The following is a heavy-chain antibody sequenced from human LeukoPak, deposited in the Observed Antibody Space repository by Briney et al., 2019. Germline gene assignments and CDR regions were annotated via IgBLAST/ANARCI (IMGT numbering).Heavy chain of an antibody. CDR1: GFTFSSYA. J-gene: IGHJ4*02. CDR3: AKDGLSYDGSAHVYYYDF. D-gene: IGHD3-22*01. Sequence: GSLRLSCAASGFTFSSYAMSWVRQAPGKGLEWVSAISGSGGSTYYADSVKGRFTISRDNSQNTLFLQMNNLRAEDTALYYCAKDGLSYDGSAHVYYYDFLGQGTLVTVSS. CDR2: ISGSGGST. V-gene: IGHV3-23*01.